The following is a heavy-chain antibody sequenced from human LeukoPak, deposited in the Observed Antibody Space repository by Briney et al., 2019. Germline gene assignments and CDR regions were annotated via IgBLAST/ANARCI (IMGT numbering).Heavy chain of an antibody. CDR2: ISSSSSYI. V-gene: IGHV3-21*01. CDR1: GFTFSSYS. D-gene: IGHD3-9*01. J-gene: IGHJ4*02. CDR3: ARDIDSFFDY. Sequence: PGGSLRLSCAASGFTFSSYSMNWVRQAPGKGLEGVSSISSSSSYIYYADSLKGRFTISRDNAKNSLYLQMNSLRAEDTAVYYCARDIDSFFDYWGQGTLVTVSS.